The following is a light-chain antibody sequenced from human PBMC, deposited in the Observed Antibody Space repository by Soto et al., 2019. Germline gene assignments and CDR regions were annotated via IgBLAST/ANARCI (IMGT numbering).Light chain of an antibody. CDR2: EGT. V-gene: IGLV2-23*01. CDR3: CSYARSNTYVV. J-gene: IGLJ2*01. CDR1: SSDFGSSNL. Sequence: QSVLTQPASVSGSPGQSITISCTGTSSDFGSSNLVSWHQQHPGTAPKLIIYEGTKRPSGVSNRFSGSKSGNTASLTISGLQADDEADYFCCSYARSNTYVVFGGGTQLTVL.